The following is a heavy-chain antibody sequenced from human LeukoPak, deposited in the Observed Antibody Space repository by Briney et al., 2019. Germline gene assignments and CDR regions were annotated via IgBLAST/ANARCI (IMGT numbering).Heavy chain of an antibody. D-gene: IGHD3-3*01. CDR1: GFTFSSYG. CDR2: IRYDGSNR. J-gene: IGHJ5*02. CDR3: AKALRITIFGVVPPFDP. V-gene: IGHV3-30*02. Sequence: PGGSLRLSCAASGFTFSSYGMHWVRQAPGKGLEWVAFIRYDGSNRYYADSVKGRFTISRDNSKNTPYLQMNSLRAEDTAVYYCAKALRITIFGVVPPFDPWGQGTLVTVSS.